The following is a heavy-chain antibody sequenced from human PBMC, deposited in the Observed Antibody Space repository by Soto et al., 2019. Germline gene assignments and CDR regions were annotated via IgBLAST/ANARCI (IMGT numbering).Heavy chain of an antibody. D-gene: IGHD3-3*01. CDR1: GYTFTSYG. CDR3: ARDPHYDGWSGNAYYYYGMDV. J-gene: IGHJ6*02. V-gene: IGHV1-18*01. Sequence: QVQLVQSGAEVKKPGASVKVSCKASGYTFTSYGISWVRRAPGQGLEWMGWISAYNGNTNYAQKLQGRVTMTTDTATSTAYMELRSLRSDDTALYYCARDPHYDGWSGNAYYYYGMDVWGQGSTVTVAS. CDR2: ISAYNGNT.